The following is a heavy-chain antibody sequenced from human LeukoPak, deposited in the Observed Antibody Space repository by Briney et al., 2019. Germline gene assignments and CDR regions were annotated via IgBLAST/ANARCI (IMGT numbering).Heavy chain of an antibody. J-gene: IGHJ5*02. D-gene: IGHD3-10*01. CDR1: GGSISSYY. CDR2: IYYSGST. V-gene: IGHV4-59*08. CDR3: ARLVLWFGELWFEAGNWFDP. Sequence: PSETLSLTCTVSGGSISSYYWSWIRQPPGKGLEWIGYIYYSGSTNYNPSLKSRVTISVDTSKNQFSLKLSSVTAADTAVYYCARLVLWFGELWFEAGNWFDPWGQGTLVTVSS.